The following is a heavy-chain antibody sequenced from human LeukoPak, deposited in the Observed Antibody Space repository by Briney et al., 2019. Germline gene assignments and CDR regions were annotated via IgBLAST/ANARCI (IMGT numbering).Heavy chain of an antibody. D-gene: IGHD3-10*01. CDR1: GGSFSGYN. J-gene: IGHJ6*04. CDR3: ARVMVRGVIIRSYYYYYGMDV. Sequence: SETLSLTCAVYGGSFSGYNWSWIRQPPGKGLEWIGEINHSGSTNYNPSLKSRVTISVDTSKNQFSLKLSSVTAADTAVYYCARVMVRGVIIRSYYYYYGMDVWGKGTTVTVPS. CDR2: INHSGST. V-gene: IGHV4-34*01.